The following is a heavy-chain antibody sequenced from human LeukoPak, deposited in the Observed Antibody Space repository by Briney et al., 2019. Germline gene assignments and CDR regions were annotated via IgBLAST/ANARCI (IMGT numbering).Heavy chain of an antibody. Sequence: SETLSLTCTVSGGSISSGGYYWSWIRQHPGKGLEWIGYIYYSGSTYYNPSLKSRVTISVDTSKNQFSLKLSSVTAADTAVYYCARENYDSSGYPTDIWGQGTMVTVSS. V-gene: IGHV4-31*03. D-gene: IGHD3-22*01. CDR3: ARENYDSSGYPTDI. CDR1: GGSISSGGYY. J-gene: IGHJ3*02. CDR2: IYYSGST.